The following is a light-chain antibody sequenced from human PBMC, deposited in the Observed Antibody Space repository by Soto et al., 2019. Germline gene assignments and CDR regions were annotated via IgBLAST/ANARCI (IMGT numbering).Light chain of an antibody. V-gene: IGKV3-15*01. CDR2: GAS. Sequence: EIVMTQSPATVSVSPGERVTLSCRASQSVSSNLAWYQQKPGQAPRLLIYGASTRATDIPVRFSGSGSGTEFTLTISSLQPEDFATYYCQHFYDYPHSFGPGTKVDI. CDR3: QHFYDYPHS. J-gene: IGKJ3*01. CDR1: QSVSSN.